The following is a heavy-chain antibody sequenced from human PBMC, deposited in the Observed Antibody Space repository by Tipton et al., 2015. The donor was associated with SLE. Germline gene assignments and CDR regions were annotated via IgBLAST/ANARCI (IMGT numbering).Heavy chain of an antibody. V-gene: IGHV4-30-4*01. Sequence: TLSLTCTVSGGSISSGDYYWSWIRQPPGRGLEWIGYIYYSGITHYNPSLKSRLSISVDTSKNQFSLKLSSVTAADTAVYYCAREQWLVLWGYFDYWGQGSLVTVSS. CDR3: AREQWLVLWGYFDY. D-gene: IGHD6-19*01. J-gene: IGHJ4*02. CDR1: GGSISSGDYY. CDR2: IYYSGIT.